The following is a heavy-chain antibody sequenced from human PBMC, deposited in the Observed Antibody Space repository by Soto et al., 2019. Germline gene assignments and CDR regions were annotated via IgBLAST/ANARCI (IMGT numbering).Heavy chain of an antibody. CDR1: GGIFNRYS. CDR3: ATFYGGDCTTTTCYGDFDY. Sequence: QVQLVQSGAEVKKPGSSVKVSCKASGGIFNRYSVSWVRQAPGQGLEWMGRIIPLFGITNYGQKFQGRVMITADKSTNTAYMEVNGLRSEDTALYYCATFYGGDCTTTTCYGDFDYWGQGTLVTVTS. D-gene: IGHD2-2*01. V-gene: IGHV1-69*02. CDR2: IIPLFGIT. J-gene: IGHJ4*02.